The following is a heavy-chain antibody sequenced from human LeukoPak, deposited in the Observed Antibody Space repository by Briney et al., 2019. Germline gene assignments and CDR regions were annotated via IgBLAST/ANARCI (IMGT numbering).Heavy chain of an antibody. J-gene: IGHJ4*02. CDR3: ARAAYSGSYHSDY. Sequence: SETLSLTCSVSGVSISSYYWSWIRQPPGKGLEWIGYIYYSGSTNYNPSLKSRVTISVDTSKNQFSLKLSSVTAADTAVYYCARAAYSGSYHSDYWGQGTLVTVSS. CDR2: IYYSGST. CDR1: GVSISSYY. D-gene: IGHD1-26*01. V-gene: IGHV4-59*01.